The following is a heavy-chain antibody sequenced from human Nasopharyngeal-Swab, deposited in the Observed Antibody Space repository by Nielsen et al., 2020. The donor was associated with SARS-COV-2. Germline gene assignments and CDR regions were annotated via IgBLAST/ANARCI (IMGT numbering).Heavy chain of an antibody. CDR1: GFTFDDYA. J-gene: IGHJ4*02. CDR2: ISWNSGSI. V-gene: IGHV3-9*01. D-gene: IGHD6-6*01. Sequence: SLKISCAASGFTFDDYAMHWVRQAPGKGLEWVSGISWNSGSIGYADSVKGRFTISRDNAKNSLYLQMNSLRAEDTAVYYCARSIAARPFDYWGQGTLVTVSS. CDR3: ARSIAARPFDY.